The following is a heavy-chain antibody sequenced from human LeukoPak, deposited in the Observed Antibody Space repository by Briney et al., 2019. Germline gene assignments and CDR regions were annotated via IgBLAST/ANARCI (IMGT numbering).Heavy chain of an antibody. V-gene: IGHV3-20*04. CDR3: ARIGIAAAGLEVGYDY. CDR2: INWNGGST. J-gene: IGHJ4*02. Sequence: RSGGSLRLSCAASGFTFDDYGMSWVRQAPGKGLEWVSGINWNGGSTGYADSVKGRFTISRDNAKNSLYLQMNSLRAEDTALYYCARIGIAAAGLEVGYDYWGQGTLVTVSS. CDR1: GFTFDDYG. D-gene: IGHD6-13*01.